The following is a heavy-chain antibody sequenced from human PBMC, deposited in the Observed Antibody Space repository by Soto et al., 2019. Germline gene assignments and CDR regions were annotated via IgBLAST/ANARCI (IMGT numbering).Heavy chain of an antibody. Sequence: SETLSLTCTVSGGSISSGGYYWNWIRQPPGKGLEWIGYIYHSGSTYYNPSLKSRVTISVDRSKNQFSLKLSSVTAADTAVYYCARAGDSSGPVALGYWGQGTLVTVSS. J-gene: IGHJ4*02. CDR2: IYHSGST. D-gene: IGHD6-19*01. V-gene: IGHV4-30-2*01. CDR1: GGSISSGGYY. CDR3: ARAGDSSGPVALGY.